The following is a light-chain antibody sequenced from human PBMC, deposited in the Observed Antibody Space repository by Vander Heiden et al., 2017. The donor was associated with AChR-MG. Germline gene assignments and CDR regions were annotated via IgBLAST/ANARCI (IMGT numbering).Light chain of an antibody. V-gene: IGKV1-5*03. J-gene: IGKJ2*01. CDR2: KAS. CDR1: QSSSSW. CDR3: QQYNSYPYT. Sequence: DNQMTQSPSTLSASVGDRVTITCRASQSSSSWLAWYQQKPGKAPKLLIYKASSLESGVPSRFSGSGSGTEFTLTISSLQPDDFATYYCQQYNSYPYTFGQGTKLEIK.